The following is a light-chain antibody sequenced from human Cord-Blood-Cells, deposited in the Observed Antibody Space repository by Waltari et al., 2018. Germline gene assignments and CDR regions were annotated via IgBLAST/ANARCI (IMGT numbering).Light chain of an antibody. J-gene: IGKJ5*01. CDR1: QSVSSY. CDR2: DAS. Sequence: EIVLRQSSASLSLPPGGRATPSCRASQSVSSYLAWYQQKPGQAPRHLIYDASNRATGIPAKFSCSESATDVTLTISSLGPEYFAVYYCQLRSNWSTLGQRTRLEI. V-gene: IGKV3-11*01. CDR3: QLRSNWST.